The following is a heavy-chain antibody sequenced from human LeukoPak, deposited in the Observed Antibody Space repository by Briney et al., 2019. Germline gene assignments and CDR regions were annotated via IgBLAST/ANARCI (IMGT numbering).Heavy chain of an antibody. CDR2: ISSSGSYI. Sequence: PGGSLRLSCAASGFTFSSYSVFWVRQAPGKGLEWVSSISSSGSYIYYADSVKGRFTISRDNAKNSLYLQMNSLRAEDTAVYYCARRSKHDYWGQGTLVTVSS. V-gene: IGHV3-21*01. CDR3: ARRSKHDY. CDR1: GFTFSSYS. D-gene: IGHD1-26*01. J-gene: IGHJ4*02.